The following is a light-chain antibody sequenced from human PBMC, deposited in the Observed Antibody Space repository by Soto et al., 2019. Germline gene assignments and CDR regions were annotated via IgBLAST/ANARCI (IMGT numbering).Light chain of an antibody. CDR1: QSISSH. V-gene: IGKV1-39*01. Sequence: DIQMTQSPSSLSASVGDRVTITCRASQSISSHLNWYQQRPGKAPKLLIYGASSLQGGVPSRFTGSGSGTDFTLTISNLQPEDFATYYCQQANSFPRTFGPGTKVDIK. J-gene: IGKJ3*01. CDR2: GAS. CDR3: QQANSFPRT.